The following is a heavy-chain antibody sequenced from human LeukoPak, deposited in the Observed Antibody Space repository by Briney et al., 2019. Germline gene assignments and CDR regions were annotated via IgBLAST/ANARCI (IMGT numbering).Heavy chain of an antibody. D-gene: IGHD3-16*02. CDR3: ARDYYDYVWGSYRYGPYYFDY. V-gene: IGHV3-21*01. CDR1: GFTFSSYS. J-gene: IGHJ4*02. Sequence: GGSLRLSCAASGFTFSSYSMNWVRQAPGKGLEWVSSISSSSYIYYADSVKGRFTISRDNAKNSLYLQMNSLRAEDTAVYYCARDYYDYVWGSYRYGPYYFDYWGQGTLVTVSS. CDR2: ISSSSYI.